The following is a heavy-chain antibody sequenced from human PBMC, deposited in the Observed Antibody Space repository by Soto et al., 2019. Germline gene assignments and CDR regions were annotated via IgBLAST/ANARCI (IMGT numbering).Heavy chain of an antibody. CDR1: GFTFSSYC. V-gene: IGHV3-30*18. CDR3: ANGVLRFLEWLSHDAFDI. D-gene: IGHD3-3*01. Sequence: PGGSLRLSCAASGFTFSSYCIHWVRQAPGKGLEWVAVISYDGSNKYYADSVKGRFTISRDNSKNTLYLQMNSLRAEDTAVYYCANGVLRFLEWLSHDAFDIWGQVAMVTV. CDR2: ISYDGSNK. J-gene: IGHJ3*02.